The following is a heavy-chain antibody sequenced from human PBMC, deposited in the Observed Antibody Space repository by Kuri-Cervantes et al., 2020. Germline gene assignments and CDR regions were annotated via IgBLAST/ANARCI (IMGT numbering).Heavy chain of an antibody. CDR1: GGSISSYY. Sequence: SETLSLTCTVSGGSISSYYWSWIRQPAGKGLEWIGRIYTSGSTYYNPSLKSRVTMSIDTSKSQFSLKLNSVTTTDTAVYYCASKDRRNYYFDRWGQGTLVTVSS. D-gene: IGHD2-15*01. V-gene: IGHV4-4*07. CDR2: IYTSGST. J-gene: IGHJ4*02. CDR3: ASKDRRNYYFDR.